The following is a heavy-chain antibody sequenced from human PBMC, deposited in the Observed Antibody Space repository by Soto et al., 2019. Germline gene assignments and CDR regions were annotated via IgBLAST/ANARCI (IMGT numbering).Heavy chain of an antibody. V-gene: IGHV1-18*04. J-gene: IGHJ3*02. CDR1: GYTFTSYG. CDR3: ARVGVVVVASGAFDI. Sequence: ASVKVSCKAPGYTFTSYGISWVRQAPGQGLEWMGWISAYNGNTNYAQKLQGRVTMTTDTSTSTAYMELRSLRSDDTAVYYCARVGVVVVASGAFDIWGQGTMVTVSS. D-gene: IGHD2-15*01. CDR2: ISAYNGNT.